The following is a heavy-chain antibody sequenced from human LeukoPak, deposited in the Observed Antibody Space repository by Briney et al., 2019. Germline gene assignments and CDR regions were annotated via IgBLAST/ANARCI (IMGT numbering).Heavy chain of an antibody. CDR2: ISGSGGST. J-gene: IGHJ4*02. CDR3: AKTGFVAGYSSGWSKDY. Sequence: GASLRLSCVASGFTFSSYAMSWVRQAPGKGLEWVSAISGSGGSTYYADSVKGRFTISRDNSKNTLYLQMNSLRAEDTAVYYCAKTGFVAGYSSGWSKDYWGQGTLVTVSS. D-gene: IGHD6-19*01. V-gene: IGHV3-23*01. CDR1: GFTFSSYA.